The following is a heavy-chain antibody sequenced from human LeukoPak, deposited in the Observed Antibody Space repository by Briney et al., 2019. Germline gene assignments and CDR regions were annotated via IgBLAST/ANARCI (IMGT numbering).Heavy chain of an antibody. CDR2: ISSSSSTI. CDR1: GFTFSSYS. D-gene: IGHD3-10*01. V-gene: IGHV3-48*04. CDR3: ARVLTMVRGVIWFDP. Sequence: AGGSLRLSCAASGFTFSSYSMNWVRQAPGKGLEWVSYISSSSSTIYYADSVKGRFTISRDNAKNSLYLQMNSLRAEDTAVYYCARVLTMVRGVIWFDPWGQGTLVTVSS. J-gene: IGHJ5*02.